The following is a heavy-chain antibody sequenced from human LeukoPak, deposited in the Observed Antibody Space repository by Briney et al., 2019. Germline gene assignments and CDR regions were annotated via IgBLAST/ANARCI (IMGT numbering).Heavy chain of an antibody. CDR3: ARVEKVGATFDY. CDR2: IYYSGST. J-gene: IGHJ4*02. Sequence: SETLSLTCTVSGGSISSSSYYWGWIRQPPGKGLEWIGSIYYSGSTYYNPSLKSRVTISVDTSKNQFSLKLSSVTAADTAVYYCARVEKVGATFDYWGQGTLVTVSS. CDR1: GGSISSSSYY. D-gene: IGHD1-26*01. V-gene: IGHV4-39*07.